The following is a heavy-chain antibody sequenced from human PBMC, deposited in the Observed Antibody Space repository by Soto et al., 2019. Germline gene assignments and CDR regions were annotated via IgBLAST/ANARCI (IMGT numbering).Heavy chain of an antibody. CDR2: IYSGGST. CDR3: AKDGGNYYGSGSYYDY. V-gene: IGHV3-53*01. D-gene: IGHD3-10*01. Sequence: GGSLRLSCAASGFTVSSNYMSWVRQAPGKGLEWVSVIYSGGSTYYADSVKGRFTISRDNSKNTLYLQMNSLRAEDTAVYYCAKDGGNYYGSGSYYDYWGQGTLVTVSS. J-gene: IGHJ4*02. CDR1: GFTVSSNY.